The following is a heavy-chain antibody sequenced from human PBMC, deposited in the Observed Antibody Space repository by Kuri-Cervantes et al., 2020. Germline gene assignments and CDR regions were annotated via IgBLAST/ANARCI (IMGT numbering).Heavy chain of an antibody. V-gene: IGHV3-48*01. Sequence: GESLKISCAASGFTFSSYSMNWVRQAPGKGLEWVSYISSSSSTIYYADSVKGRFTISRDNAKNSLYLQMNSLRAEDTGVYYCAAWSATATHHWGQGTLVTVSS. CDR3: AAWSATATHH. CDR1: GFTFSSYS. CDR2: ISSSSSTI. J-gene: IGHJ5*02. D-gene: IGHD2-15*01.